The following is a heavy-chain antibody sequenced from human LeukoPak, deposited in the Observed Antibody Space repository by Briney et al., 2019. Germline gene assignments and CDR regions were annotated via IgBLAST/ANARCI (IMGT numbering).Heavy chain of an antibody. CDR3: ARDMSGSGSYYDYYYYGMDV. CDR2: IKQDGSEK. Sequence: GGSLRFSCAASGFTFSSYWMSWVRQAPGKGLEWVANIKQDGSEKYYVDSVKGRFTISRDNAKNSLYLQMNSLRAEDTAVYYCARDMSGSGSYYDYYYYGMDVWGQGTTVTVSS. J-gene: IGHJ6*02. V-gene: IGHV3-7*04. CDR1: GFTFSSYW. D-gene: IGHD3-10*01.